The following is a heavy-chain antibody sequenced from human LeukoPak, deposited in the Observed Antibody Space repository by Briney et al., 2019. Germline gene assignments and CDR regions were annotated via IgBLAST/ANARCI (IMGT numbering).Heavy chain of an antibody. Sequence: GGSLRLSCAASGFTFSSYSMNWVRQAPGKGLEWVSSIGRSSEYIYYADSVKGRFIISRDNSKNSLYLQMNSLRAEDTAVYYCASLSGAIGGYCSSTNRDPWGQGTLVTVSS. V-gene: IGHV3-21*01. D-gene: IGHD2-2*01. CDR2: IGRSSEYI. J-gene: IGHJ5*02. CDR3: ASLSGAIGGYCSSTNRDP. CDR1: GFTFSSYS.